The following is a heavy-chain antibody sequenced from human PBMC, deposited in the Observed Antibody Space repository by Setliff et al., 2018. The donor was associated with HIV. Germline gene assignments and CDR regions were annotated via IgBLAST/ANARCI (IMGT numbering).Heavy chain of an antibody. D-gene: IGHD2-15*01. Sequence: SETLSLTCTVSGGSISSYYWSWIRQPPGKGLEWIGYIYTSGSTNYNPSLKSRVTISVDTSKNQFSLKLSSVTAAGTAVYYCARGYCSGGSCYSDAFDIWGQGTMVTVSS. J-gene: IGHJ3*02. V-gene: IGHV4-4*08. CDR2: IYTSGST. CDR3: ARGYCSGGSCYSDAFDI. CDR1: GGSISSYY.